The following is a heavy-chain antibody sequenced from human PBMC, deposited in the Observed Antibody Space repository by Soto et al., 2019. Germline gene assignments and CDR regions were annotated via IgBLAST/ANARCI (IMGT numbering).Heavy chain of an antibody. CDR2: IIPIFGKT. Sequence: QVQLVQSGAEVKKPGSSVKFSCKTSGGTFSSYAISWVRQAPGQGHEWMGGIIPIFGKTNYAQKFQGRVTITADESTSTAYMELSSLRSEDTAVYYCAGCGKWEPGRFDYWGQGTLVTVSS. J-gene: IGHJ4*02. D-gene: IGHD1-26*01. CDR3: AGCGKWEPGRFDY. CDR1: GGTFSSYA. V-gene: IGHV1-69*12.